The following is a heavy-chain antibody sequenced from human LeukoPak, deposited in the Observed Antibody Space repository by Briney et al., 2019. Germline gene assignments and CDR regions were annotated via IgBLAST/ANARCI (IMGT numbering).Heavy chain of an antibody. CDR2: IIPILGIA. V-gene: IGHV1-69*04. CDR3: ARWGYCSSTSCSDY. D-gene: IGHD2-2*01. Sequence: GASVKASCKASGGTFSSYAISWVRQAPGQGLEWMGRIIPILGIANYAQKFQGRVTITADKSTSTAYMELSSLRSEDTAVYYCARWGYCSSTSCSDYWGQGTLVTVSS. CDR1: GGTFSSYA. J-gene: IGHJ4*02.